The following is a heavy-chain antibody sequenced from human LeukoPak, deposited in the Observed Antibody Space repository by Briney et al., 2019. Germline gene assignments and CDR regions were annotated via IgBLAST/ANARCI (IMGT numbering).Heavy chain of an antibody. CDR2: IYYSGST. V-gene: IGHV4-31*03. CDR3: ASTGPGDGYNWAFDY. J-gene: IGHJ4*02. Sequence: SETLSLTCTVSGGSISSGGYSWSWIRQHPGKGLEWIGYIYYSGSTYYNPSLKSRVTISVDTSKNQFSLKLSSVTAADTAVYYCASTGPGDGYNWAFDYWGQGTLVTVSS. CDR1: GGSISSGGYS. D-gene: IGHD5-24*01.